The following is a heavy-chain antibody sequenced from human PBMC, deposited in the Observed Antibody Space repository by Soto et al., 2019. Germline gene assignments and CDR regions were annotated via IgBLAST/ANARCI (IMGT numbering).Heavy chain of an antibody. Sequence: GGSLRLSCAASGFTFGSYWMSWVRQAPGKGLEWVANIKQDGSEKYYVDSVKGRFTISRDNAKNSLYLQMNSLRAEDTAVYYCARDLQPITMVRGVQIDYWGQGTLVTVSS. CDR3: ARDLQPITMVRGVQIDY. J-gene: IGHJ4*02. D-gene: IGHD3-10*01. CDR2: IKQDGSEK. V-gene: IGHV3-7*03. CDR1: GFTFGSYW.